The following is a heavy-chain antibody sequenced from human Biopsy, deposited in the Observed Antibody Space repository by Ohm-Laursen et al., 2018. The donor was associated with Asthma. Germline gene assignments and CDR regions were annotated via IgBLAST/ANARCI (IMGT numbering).Heavy chain of an antibody. CDR1: GYTFNSAG. J-gene: IGHJ6*02. CDR3: ARAVDYSHYYGIDV. Sequence: GASAQVSCKTSGYTFNSAGITWVRQAPGQGLEWMGWISVYNGNTKVAQKLQDRVTMITDTSTSTVYMELRSLRSDDTAVYFCARAVDYSHYYGIDVWGQGTTVTVS. CDR2: ISVYNGNT. V-gene: IGHV1-18*01. D-gene: IGHD3-10*01.